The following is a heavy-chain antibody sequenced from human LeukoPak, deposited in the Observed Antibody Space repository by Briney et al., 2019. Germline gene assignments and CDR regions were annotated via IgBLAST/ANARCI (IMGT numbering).Heavy chain of an antibody. CDR2: ISGSGGST. D-gene: IGHD2-15*01. V-gene: IGHV3-23*01. Sequence: PGGSLRLSCAASGFTFSSYAMSWVRQAPGKGLEWVSAISGSGGSTYYADSVKGRFTISRDNSKNTLYLQMNSLRAEDTAVYYCAKALWVQAARGDNWFDPWGKGTLVTVSS. J-gene: IGHJ5*02. CDR3: AKALWVQAARGDNWFDP. CDR1: GFTFSSYA.